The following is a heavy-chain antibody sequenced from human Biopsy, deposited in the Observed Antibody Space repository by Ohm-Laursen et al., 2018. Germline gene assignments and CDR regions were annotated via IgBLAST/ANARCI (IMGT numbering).Heavy chain of an antibody. V-gene: IGHV1-2*02. CDR3: TRGGYYYDSLAYYYWFDP. Sequence: ASVKVSCNTSGYTFTDYFVHWVRQAPGQGLEWMGWIDTINGGTRSAQKFQGRVTMTRDTSISTAYVDLSSLRSDDTAVYYCTRGGYYYDSLAYYYWFDPWGQGTLVTVSS. J-gene: IGHJ5*02. CDR1: GYTFTDYF. D-gene: IGHD3-22*01. CDR2: IDTINGGT.